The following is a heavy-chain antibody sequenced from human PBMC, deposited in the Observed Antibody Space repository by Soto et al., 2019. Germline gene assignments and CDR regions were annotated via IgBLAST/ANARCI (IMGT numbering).Heavy chain of an antibody. CDR2: ISYGGAT. J-gene: IGHJ4*02. V-gene: IGHV4-31*03. D-gene: IGHD2-15*01. CDR1: GGSMNSGGYC. Sequence: QVQLQESGPGLVKPSQTLSLTCTVSGGSMNSGGYCWNWIRQHPGEGLEWIGCISYGGATSYNPSLKSRLTISVDTSKNQFSRMLNSVTAADTAVYYGSRGILVWGQGTLITVSS. CDR3: SRGILV.